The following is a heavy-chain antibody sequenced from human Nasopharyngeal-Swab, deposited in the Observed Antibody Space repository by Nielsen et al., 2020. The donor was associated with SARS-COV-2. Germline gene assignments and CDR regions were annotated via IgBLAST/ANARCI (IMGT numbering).Heavy chain of an antibody. CDR1: GFTFSSYW. D-gene: IGHD6-13*01. Sequence: GGSLRLSCAASGFTFSSYWMHWVRQAPGKGLVWVSRINSDGSSPSYADSVKGRFTISRDNAKNTLYLQMNSLRAEDTAVYYCARVAAAGTLYYYYYMDVWGKGTTVTVSS. J-gene: IGHJ6*03. CDR2: INSDGSSP. CDR3: ARVAAAGTLYYYYYMDV. V-gene: IGHV3-74*01.